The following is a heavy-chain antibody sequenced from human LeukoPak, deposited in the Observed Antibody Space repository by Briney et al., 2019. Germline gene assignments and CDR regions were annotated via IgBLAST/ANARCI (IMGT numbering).Heavy chain of an antibody. D-gene: IGHD4-23*01. CDR1: GYTFTSYD. J-gene: IGHJ4*02. CDR3: ARVAELYGGTDY. V-gene: IGHV1-8*03. CDR2: MNPNSGNT. Sequence: ASVKVSCKASGYTFTSYDINWVRQATGQGLEWMGWMNPNSGNTGYAQKFQGRVTITRNTSISTAYMELSSLRSEDTAVYYCARVAELYGGTDYWGQGTLVAVSS.